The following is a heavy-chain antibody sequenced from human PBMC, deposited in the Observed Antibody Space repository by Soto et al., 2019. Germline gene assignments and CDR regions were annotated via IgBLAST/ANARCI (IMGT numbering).Heavy chain of an antibody. J-gene: IGHJ3*02. CDR1: GYTFTSYD. CDR3: ASGSSTYYDILTGYLSDEAFDI. Sequence: ASVKVSCKASGYTFTSYDINWVRQATGQGLEWMGWMNPNSGNTGYAQKFQGRVTMTRNTSISTAYMELSSLRSEDTAVYYCASGSSTYYDILTGYLSDEAFDIWGQGTMVTVSS. CDR2: MNPNSGNT. V-gene: IGHV1-8*01. D-gene: IGHD3-9*01.